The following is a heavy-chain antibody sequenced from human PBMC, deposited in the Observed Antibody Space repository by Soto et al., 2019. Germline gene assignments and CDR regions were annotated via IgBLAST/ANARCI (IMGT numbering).Heavy chain of an antibody. Sequence: ASVKVSCKASGYTLSSYYMHWVRQAPGQGLEWMGIINTSGGSTTYAQKFQGRVTMTRDTSTSTVYMELSSLTSEDTAVYYCASRSSGWYFDYWGQGTLVTVSS. CDR1: GYTLSSYY. CDR3: ASRSSGWYFDY. J-gene: IGHJ4*02. D-gene: IGHD6-19*01. CDR2: INTSGGST. V-gene: IGHV1-46*01.